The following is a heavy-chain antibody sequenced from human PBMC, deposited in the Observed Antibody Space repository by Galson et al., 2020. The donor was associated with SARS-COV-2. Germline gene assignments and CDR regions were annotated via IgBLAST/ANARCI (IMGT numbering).Heavy chain of an antibody. V-gene: IGHV4-61*02. CDR3: ARCNSPCVTIFGVLTGTCGMDV. Sequence: SETLSLTCTVSGASISSGSYYWSWIRQPAGKGLEWIGRIYKSGNTNYNPSLWSQVTISVDTSKNQFSLKLTSVTAADTAVYYCARCNSPCVTIFGVLTGTCGMDVWGQGTTVTVSS. J-gene: IGHJ6*02. D-gene: IGHD3-3*01. CDR1: GASISSGSYY. CDR2: IYKSGNT.